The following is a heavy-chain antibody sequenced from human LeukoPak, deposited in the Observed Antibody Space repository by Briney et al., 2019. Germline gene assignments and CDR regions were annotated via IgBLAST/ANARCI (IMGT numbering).Heavy chain of an antibody. D-gene: IGHD6-6*01. J-gene: IGHJ3*02. CDR3: ARGRLRAFDI. V-gene: IGHV3-7*01. CDR1: GFTFSSYA. Sequence: PGGSLRLSCAASGFTFSSYAMSWVRQAPGKGLEWVANIKQDGSEKYYVDSVKGRFTISRDNAKNSLYLQMNSLRAKDTAVYYCARGRLRAFDIWGQGTMVTVSS. CDR2: IKQDGSEK.